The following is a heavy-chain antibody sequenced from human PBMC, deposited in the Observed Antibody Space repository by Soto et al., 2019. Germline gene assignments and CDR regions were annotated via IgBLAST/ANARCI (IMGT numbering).Heavy chain of an antibody. Sequence: LRLSCAASGFTFSNYAMSWVRQSPGKGLEWVSTISGSTGSTYYADSVKGRFTISRDSPKNTLYLQMSSLRAEDTAVYYCAKDYIAGWYYFDYWGQGTLVTVSS. CDR1: GFTFSNYA. CDR2: ISGSTGST. J-gene: IGHJ4*02. D-gene: IGHD6-19*01. CDR3: AKDYIAGWYYFDY. V-gene: IGHV3-23*01.